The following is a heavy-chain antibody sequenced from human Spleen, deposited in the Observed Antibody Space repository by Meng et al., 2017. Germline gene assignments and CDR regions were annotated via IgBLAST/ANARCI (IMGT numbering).Heavy chain of an antibody. CDR2: ISYDGSNK. Sequence: GESLKISCAASGFTFSSYAMHWVRQAPGKGLEWVAVISYDGSNKYYADSVKGRFTISRDNSKNTLYLQMNSLRAEDTAVYYCARETYYYDSSGYRASQFDYWGQGTLVTVSS. D-gene: IGHD3-22*01. CDR1: GFTFSSYA. J-gene: IGHJ4*02. V-gene: IGHV3-30*01. CDR3: ARETYYYDSSGYRASQFDY.